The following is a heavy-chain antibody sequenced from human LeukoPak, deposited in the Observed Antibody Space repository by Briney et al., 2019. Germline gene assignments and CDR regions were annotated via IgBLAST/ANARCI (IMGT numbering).Heavy chain of an antibody. CDR1: GSTFTSYY. J-gene: IGHJ4*02. CDR3: ARALGIAAADTNFDY. Sequence: ASVKVSCSASGSTFTSYYMNWGRQAPGQGLEWMGIINPSGGSTSYAQKFQGRVTMTRDTSTSTVYMELSSLRSEDTAVYYCARALGIAAADTNFDYWGQGTLVTVSS. CDR2: INPSGGST. D-gene: IGHD6-13*01. V-gene: IGHV1-46*01.